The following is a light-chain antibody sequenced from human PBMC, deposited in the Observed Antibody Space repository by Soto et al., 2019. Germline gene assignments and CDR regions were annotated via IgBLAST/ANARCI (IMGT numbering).Light chain of an antibody. CDR1: QYFTTW. J-gene: IGKJ1*01. V-gene: IGKV1-5*01. CDR2: DAS. Sequence: DIQMTQSPSTLSASVGDRVTITCRASQYFTTWLAWYQQEPGKAPKLLIYDASSLKSGVPSRLSGTGSGTEFTLTISSLQPDDFATYYCQQFNTYPWTFGQGTKVEMK. CDR3: QQFNTYPWT.